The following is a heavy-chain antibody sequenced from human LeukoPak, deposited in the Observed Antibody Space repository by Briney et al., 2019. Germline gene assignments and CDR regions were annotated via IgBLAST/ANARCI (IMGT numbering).Heavy chain of an antibody. V-gene: IGHV4-34*01. Sequence: PSETLSLTCAVYGGSSSGYYWSWIRQPPGKGLEWIGEINHSGSTNYNPSLKSRVTISVNTSKNQFSLKLSSVTAADTAVYYCARSKYGGPDYWGQGTLVTVSS. J-gene: IGHJ4*02. CDR1: GGSSSGYY. CDR3: ARSKYGGPDY. D-gene: IGHD3-10*02. CDR2: INHSGST.